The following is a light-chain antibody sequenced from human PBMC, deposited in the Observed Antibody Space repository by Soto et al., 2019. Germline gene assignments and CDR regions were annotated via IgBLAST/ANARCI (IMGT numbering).Light chain of an antibody. V-gene: IGLV4-69*02. CDR1: SGHTTYA. CDR2: VKSDGSH. Sequence: QPVLTQSPSVSASLGASVKLTCTLSSGHTTYAIAWHQQQPEKGHRYLMKVKSDGSHRKGDGIPDRFSGSSSGAERYLTISSLQSEDEADYCCQNSDTGIRVFGGGTKLTVL. CDR3: QNSDTGIRV. J-gene: IGLJ3*02.